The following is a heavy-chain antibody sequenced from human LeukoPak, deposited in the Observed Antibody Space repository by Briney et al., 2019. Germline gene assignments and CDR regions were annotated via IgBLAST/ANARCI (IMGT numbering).Heavy chain of an antibody. D-gene: IGHD5-12*01. Sequence: PSETLSLTCAVYGGSFSRYYWSWIRQPPGKGLEWIGEINHSGSTNYNPSLKSRVTISVDTSKNQFSLKLSSVTATDTAVYYCARSKLATNDYWGQGTLVTVSS. CDR3: ARSKLATNDY. V-gene: IGHV4-34*01. J-gene: IGHJ4*02. CDR2: INHSGST. CDR1: GGSFSRYY.